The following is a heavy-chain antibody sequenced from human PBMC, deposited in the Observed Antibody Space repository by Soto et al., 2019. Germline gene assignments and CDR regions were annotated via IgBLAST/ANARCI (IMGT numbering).Heavy chain of an antibody. V-gene: IGHV1-69*12. D-gene: IGHD3-22*01. CDR3: ATSPYSYDTSGYLDY. J-gene: IGHJ4*02. Sequence: QVQLVQSGAEVKKPGSSVTVSCRASGGTFSNYAINWVRQAPGQGLEWMAGIIPLFGTTNYAQKFQGRVTINADESTSTAYMGLTSLRSEDTAVFYCATSPYSYDTSGYLDYWGQGTLVTVSS. CDR2: IIPLFGTT. CDR1: GGTFSNYA.